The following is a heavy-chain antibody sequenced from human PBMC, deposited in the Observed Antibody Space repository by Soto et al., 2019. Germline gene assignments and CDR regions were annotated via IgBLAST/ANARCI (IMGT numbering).Heavy chain of an antibody. J-gene: IGHJ4*02. CDR3: ARINDFLPGNPFDS. D-gene: IGHD3-9*01. Sequence: ASVKVSCKASGYTFTDYYTHWVRQAPGQGLEWSGWINPKSGATKFAQKFEGRVTMTRDRSINTVYMQLSRLTSDDTALYYCARINDFLPGNPFDSWGQGTLVTVSS. CDR1: GYTFTDYY. V-gene: IGHV1-2*02. CDR2: INPKSGAT.